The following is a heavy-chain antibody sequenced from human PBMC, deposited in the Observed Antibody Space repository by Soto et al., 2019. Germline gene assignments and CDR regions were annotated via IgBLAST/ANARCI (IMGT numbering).Heavy chain of an antibody. CDR2: ISGSGGST. D-gene: IGHD3-9*01. Sequence: PGGSLRLSCAASGFTFSSYAMSWVRQAPGKGLEWVSAISGSGGSTYYADSVKGRFTISRDNSKNTLYLQMNSLRAEDTALFYCAKEPFEENYDILTGYLDPWGQGTLVTVSS. CDR1: GFTFSSYA. CDR3: AKEPFEENYDILTGYLDP. V-gene: IGHV3-23*01. J-gene: IGHJ5*02.